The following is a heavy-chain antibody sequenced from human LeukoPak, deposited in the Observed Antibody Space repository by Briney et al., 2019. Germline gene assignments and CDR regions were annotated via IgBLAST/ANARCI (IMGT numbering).Heavy chain of an antibody. CDR2: ITSSSTYI. CDR3: ARDRAMDYYDSRDSRVDAFDI. CDR1: GITFSNYN. J-gene: IGHJ3*02. D-gene: IGHD3-22*01. Sequence: GGSLRLPCAASGITFSNYNMNWVRQAPGKGLEWVSSITSSSTYIYYADSVKGRFTISRDNAKNSLYLQMNSLRAEDTAVYYCARDRAMDYYDSRDSRVDAFDIWGQGTMVTVSS. V-gene: IGHV3-21*04.